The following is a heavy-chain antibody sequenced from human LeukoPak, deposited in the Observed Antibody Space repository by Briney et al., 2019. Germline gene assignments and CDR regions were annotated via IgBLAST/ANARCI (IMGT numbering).Heavy chain of an antibody. CDR3: ARGGKSELGACDY. CDR1: GYTFTGYY. Sequence: ASVKVSCKASGYTFTGYYIHWVRQAPGQGLEWMGWINPNSGDTNYAQGFQGRVALTRDTSISTAYMELSNLRADDTAVYYCARGGKSELGACDYWGQGTLVTVSS. V-gene: IGHV1-2*02. CDR2: INPNSGDT. J-gene: IGHJ4*02. D-gene: IGHD7-27*01.